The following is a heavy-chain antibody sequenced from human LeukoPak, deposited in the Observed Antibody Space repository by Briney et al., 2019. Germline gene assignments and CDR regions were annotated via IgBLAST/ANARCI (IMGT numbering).Heavy chain of an antibody. D-gene: IGHD1-26*01. CDR1: EFSVGSNY. CDR2: ISSSSSAI. CDR3: ARSYRPEN. V-gene: IGHV3-48*01. J-gene: IGHJ4*02. Sequence: GGSLRLSCAASEFSVGSNYMTWVRQAPGKGLEWVSYISSSSSAIYYADSVKGRFTTSRDNAKSSLYLQMNSLRAEDTAVYYCARSYRPENWGQGTLVTVSS.